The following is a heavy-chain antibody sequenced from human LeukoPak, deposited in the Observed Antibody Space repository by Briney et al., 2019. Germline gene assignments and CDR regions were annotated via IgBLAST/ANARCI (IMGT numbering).Heavy chain of an antibody. CDR2: IYNSGST. CDR3: TRGYNYGDHYWFDY. Sequence: SETLSLTCTVSDGSINIYYWSWIRQAPGKGLGWIGYIYNSGSTNYNPSLRRRVTISMDTSKIQFSLRLTSVTAADTAMYYCTRGYNYGDHYWFDYWGQGTLVTVSS. V-gene: IGHV4-59*01. D-gene: IGHD5-18*01. CDR1: DGSINIYY. J-gene: IGHJ4*02.